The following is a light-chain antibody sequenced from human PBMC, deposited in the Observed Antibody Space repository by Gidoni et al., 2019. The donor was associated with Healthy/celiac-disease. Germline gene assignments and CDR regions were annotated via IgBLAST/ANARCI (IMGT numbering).Light chain of an antibody. Sequence: EIVLTQSPATLSLSPGERATLSCRASQSVSSYLAWYQQKPGQAPRLLIYDASNRATGIPARFSGSGSGTDFTLTISSLEPEEFAVYYCQQRSNWPRYTFXXXTKLEIK. V-gene: IGKV3-11*01. J-gene: IGKJ2*01. CDR1: QSVSSY. CDR2: DAS. CDR3: QQRSNWPRYT.